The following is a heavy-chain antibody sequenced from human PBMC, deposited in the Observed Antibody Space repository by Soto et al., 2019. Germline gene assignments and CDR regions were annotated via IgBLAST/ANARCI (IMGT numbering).Heavy chain of an antibody. CDR2: ISYDGSNK. V-gene: IGHV3-30-3*01. D-gene: IGHD1-1*01. CDR3: ASPRLSSDGTTPIDY. J-gene: IGHJ4*02. Sequence: QVPLVESGGGVVQPGRSLRLSCAASGFTFSSYAMHWVRQAPGKGLEWVAVISYDGSNKYYADSVKGRFTISRDNCKNTLYLQMNSLRAEDTAVYYCASPRLSSDGTTPIDYWGQGTLVTVSS. CDR1: GFTFSSYA.